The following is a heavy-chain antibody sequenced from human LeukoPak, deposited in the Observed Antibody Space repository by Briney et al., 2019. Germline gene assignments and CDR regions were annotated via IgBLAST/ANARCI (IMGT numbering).Heavy chain of an antibody. CDR1: GGSISSYY. V-gene: IGHV4-59*12. J-gene: IGHJ6*03. D-gene: IGHD1-26*01. Sequence: PSETLSLTCTVSGGSISSYYWSWIRQPPGKGLEWIGCIHYTGTTYYNPSLKSRVTISIDTSKNYFSLRLSSVTAADTALYYCARTGGSFYFYYYMDVWGKGTTVTVSS. CDR2: IHYTGTT. CDR3: ARTGGSFYFYYYMDV.